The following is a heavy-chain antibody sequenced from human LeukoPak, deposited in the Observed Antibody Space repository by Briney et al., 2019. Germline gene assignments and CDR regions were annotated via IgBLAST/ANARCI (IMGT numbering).Heavy chain of an antibody. D-gene: IGHD4-17*01. CDR2: MFHSGDT. Sequence: SETLSLTCTVSGYSISSGSYWGWIRQPPGKGLEWIGNMFHSGDTYHNPSLKSRVTISADTSKNQFPLNLTSVTAADTAVYYCAKVGAYGDYARHDYWGQGTLVTVSS. V-gene: IGHV4-38-2*02. CDR1: GYSISSGSY. J-gene: IGHJ4*02. CDR3: AKVGAYGDYARHDY.